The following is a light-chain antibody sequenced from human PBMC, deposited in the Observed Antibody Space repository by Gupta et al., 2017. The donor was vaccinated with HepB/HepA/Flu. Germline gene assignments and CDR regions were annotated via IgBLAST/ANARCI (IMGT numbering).Light chain of an antibody. CDR2: DAT. V-gene: IGKV1-39*01. CDR1: QSISSS. CDR3: QQNYGTPKT. Sequence: DIQMTQSPSSLSASVGDRVTITCRASQSISSSLNWYQQRPGKAPKLLIYDATTLQSGVPSRFSGSGSGTDFSLSIGSLQPEDFVTYYCQQNYGTPKTFGQGTRLEVK. J-gene: IGKJ1*01.